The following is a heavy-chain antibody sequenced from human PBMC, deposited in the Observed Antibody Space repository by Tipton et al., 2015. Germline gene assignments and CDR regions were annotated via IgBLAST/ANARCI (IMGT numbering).Heavy chain of an antibody. D-gene: IGHD4-23*01. CDR3: ARARGRHGGLFDS. CDR1: SGSINKYY. V-gene: IGHV4-59*01. Sequence: TLSLTCTVSSGSINKYYWSWIRQPPGKELEWIGYIQYSGGTNYNPSLESRVSISVDTSKTQFSLEMRSVTATDTAVYYCARARGRHGGLFDSWGQGTLVTVSS. J-gene: IGHJ4*02. CDR2: IQYSGGT.